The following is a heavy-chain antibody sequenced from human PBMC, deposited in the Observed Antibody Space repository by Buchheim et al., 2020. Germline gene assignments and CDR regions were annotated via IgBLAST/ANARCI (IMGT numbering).Heavy chain of an antibody. CDR1: GFTFSSYW. Sequence: EVQLEESGGDLVQPGGSLRLSCAASGFTFSSYWMSWVRQAPGKGLEWVANIKHDGRESYYVDSVRGRFTISRDNTKNSLYLQMNSLRVEDTAVYYCGRVGGASSGWDWGGQGTL. CDR2: IKHDGRES. CDR3: GRVGGASSGWDW. V-gene: IGHV3-7*01. D-gene: IGHD6-19*01. J-gene: IGHJ4*02.